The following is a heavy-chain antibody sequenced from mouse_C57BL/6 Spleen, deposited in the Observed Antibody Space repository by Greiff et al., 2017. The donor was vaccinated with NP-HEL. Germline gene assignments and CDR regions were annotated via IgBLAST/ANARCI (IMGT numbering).Heavy chain of an antibody. CDR1: GYSITSGYY. D-gene: IGHD2-3*01. Sequence: DVQLQESGPGLVKPSQSLSLTCSVTGYSITSGYYWNWIRQFPGNKLEWMGYISYDGSNNYNPSLKNRISITRDTSKNQFFLKLNSVTTEDTATYYCARGWDGYYPDYWGQGTTLTVSS. CDR3: ARGWDGYYPDY. J-gene: IGHJ2*01. V-gene: IGHV3-6*01. CDR2: ISYDGSN.